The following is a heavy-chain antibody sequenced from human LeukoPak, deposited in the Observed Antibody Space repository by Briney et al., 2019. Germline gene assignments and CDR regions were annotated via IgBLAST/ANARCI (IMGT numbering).Heavy chain of an antibody. CDR2: INQSGST. CDR1: GGSLSGYY. V-gene: IGHV4-34*01. J-gene: IGHJ3*02. CDR3: ARATPRVDAFDI. Sequence: PTDTLSPTCSVYGGSLSGYYWSWIRQPPGKGRVWIGEINQSGSTNYNPSLKSRVTISVDTSKTQFSLRLSSVPAADWAVYYGARATPRVDAFDIWGQGTMVTVSS.